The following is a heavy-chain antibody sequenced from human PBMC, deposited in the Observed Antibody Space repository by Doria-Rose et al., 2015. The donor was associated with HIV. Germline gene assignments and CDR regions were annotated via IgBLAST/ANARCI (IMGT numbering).Heavy chain of an antibody. CDR3: ARAKSLWFGSGTGASDI. Sequence: WIRQPPGKGLEWIGEINHAGITNYNPSLKSRVTMSVDTSKNQFSLNLTSLTAADTAIYYCARAKSLWFGSGTGASDIWGQGTRVAVSS. D-gene: IGHD3-10*01. CDR2: INHAGIT. J-gene: IGHJ3*02. V-gene: IGHV4-34*01.